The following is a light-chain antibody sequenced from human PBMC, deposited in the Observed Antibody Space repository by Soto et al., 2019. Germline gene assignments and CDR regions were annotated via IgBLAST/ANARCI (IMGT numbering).Light chain of an antibody. J-gene: IGLJ1*01. V-gene: IGLV2-14*01. CDR1: SSDVGGYDY. CDR3: SSYTSSSTYV. CDR2: DVT. Sequence: QSALTQPASVSGSPGQSVTISCTGTSSDVGGYDYVSWYQHHPGKAPKLVIYDVTYRPSGVSDRFSGSKSANTASLTISGLQAEDEADYYCSSYTSSSTYVFGTGTKGTVL.